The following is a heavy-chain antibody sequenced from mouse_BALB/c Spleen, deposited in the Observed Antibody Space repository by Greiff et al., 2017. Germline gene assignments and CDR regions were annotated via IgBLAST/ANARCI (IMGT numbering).Heavy chain of an antibody. J-gene: IGHJ4*01. Sequence: EVNVVESGGGLVQPGGSRKLSCAASGFTFSSFGMHWVRQAPEKGLEWVAYISSGSSTIYYADTVKGRFTISRDNPKNTLFLQMTSLRSEDTAMYYCASKPSDYYYAMDYWGQGTSVTVSS. V-gene: IGHV5-17*02. CDR2: ISSGSSTI. CDR1: GFTFSSFG. D-gene: IGHD2-4*01. CDR3: ASKPSDYYYAMDY.